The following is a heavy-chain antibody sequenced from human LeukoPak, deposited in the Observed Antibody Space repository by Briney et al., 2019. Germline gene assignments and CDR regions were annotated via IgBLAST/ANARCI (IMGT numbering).Heavy chain of an antibody. J-gene: IGHJ3*02. CDR3: ASPVGATTVRAFDI. CDR1: GYTFSNYY. V-gene: IGHV1-46*03. CDR2: INPSGGST. Sequence: ASVTVSCTASGYTFSNYYIHWVRQAPGQGLEWMGIINPSGGSTGYAQKFEGRVTMTRDTSTNTVYMDLSSLRSEDTAVYYCASPVGATTVRAFDIWGQGTMVTVSS. D-gene: IGHD1-26*01.